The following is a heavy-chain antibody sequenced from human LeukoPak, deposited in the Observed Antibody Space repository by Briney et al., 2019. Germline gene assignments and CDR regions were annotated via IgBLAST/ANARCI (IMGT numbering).Heavy chain of an antibody. CDR3: ARPYSSSWYKSDWFDP. CDR1: GGSISSSSYY. Sequence: SETLSLTCTVSGGSISSSSYYRGWIRQPPGKGLEWIGSIYYSGSTYYNPSLKSRVTISVDTSKNQFSLKLSSVTAADTAVYYCARPYSSSWYKSDWFDPWGQGTLVTVSS. J-gene: IGHJ5*02. D-gene: IGHD6-13*01. V-gene: IGHV4-39*01. CDR2: IYYSGST.